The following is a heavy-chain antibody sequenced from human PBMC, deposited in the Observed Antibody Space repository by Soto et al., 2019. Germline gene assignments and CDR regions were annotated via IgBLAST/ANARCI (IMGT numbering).Heavy chain of an antibody. Sequence: GSLRLSCEAYGFTFSSYWMGWVRQAPGKGLEWVASVKQDGSERYYVDSVKGRFTISRDNAKNSVYLQMNSLRAEDSAVYYCARDPIRRDGYVFDSWGQGALVTVSS. CDR1: GFTFSSYW. CDR2: VKQDGSER. CDR3: ARDPIRRDGYVFDS. D-gene: IGHD5-12*01. V-gene: IGHV3-7*01. J-gene: IGHJ5*01.